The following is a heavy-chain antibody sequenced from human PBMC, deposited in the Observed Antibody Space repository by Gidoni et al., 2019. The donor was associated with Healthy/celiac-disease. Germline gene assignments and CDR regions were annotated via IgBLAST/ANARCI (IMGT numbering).Heavy chain of an antibody. Sequence: EVQLVDSGVGLVQPGRSLRLSFRASGFTFGDYAMSWVRQAPGKGLEWVGFIRSKAYGGTTEYAASVKGRFTISRDDSKSIAYLQMNSLKTEDTAVYYCTRENIVVLTATRLWDHWGQGTLVTVSS. CDR1: GFTFGDYA. CDR2: IRSKAYGGTT. V-gene: IGHV3-49*04. J-gene: IGHJ4*02. D-gene: IGHD2-21*02. CDR3: TRENIVVLTATRLWDH.